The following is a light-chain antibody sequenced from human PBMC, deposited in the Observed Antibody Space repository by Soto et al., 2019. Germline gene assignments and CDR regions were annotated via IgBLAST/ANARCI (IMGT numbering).Light chain of an antibody. V-gene: IGLV2-14*01. Sequence: QSALTQPASVSGSPGQSITISFTGTSSDVGGYNYVSWFQQHPGKAPKLMIYVVSNRPSGISNRFSGSKSGNTASLTISGLQVEDEADYYCSSYTTSSAWVFGGGTKVTVL. CDR2: VVS. CDR1: SSDVGGYNY. CDR3: SSYTTSSAWV. J-gene: IGLJ3*02.